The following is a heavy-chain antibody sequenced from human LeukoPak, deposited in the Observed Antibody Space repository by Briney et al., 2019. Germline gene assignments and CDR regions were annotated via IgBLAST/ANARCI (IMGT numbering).Heavy chain of an antibody. Sequence: ASVKVSCKASGYTFTTYYLHWVRQAPGQGLEWMGIINPNAGDTGYARKFLGRVTMTRDTSTSTVYMELSSLRSEDAALYYCAGNYPVNYYDGSGPSDYWGHGTLVTVSS. CDR1: GYTFTTYY. J-gene: IGHJ4*01. CDR2: INPNAGDT. V-gene: IGHV1-46*01. CDR3: AGNYPVNYYDGSGPSDY. D-gene: IGHD3-22*01.